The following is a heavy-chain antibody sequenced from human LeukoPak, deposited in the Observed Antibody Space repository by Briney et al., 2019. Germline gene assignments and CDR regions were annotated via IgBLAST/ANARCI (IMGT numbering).Heavy chain of an antibody. Sequence: PSETLSLTCLVSSGSFSSYYWTWIRQPPGKGLEWIGYIYHTGSNNYSPSLKSRVTMYVDTSKNQLSLKLSSVTAADTAMYYCARARYTNSWYAVDIWGQGTMVTVSS. V-gene: IGHV4-59*08. CDR2: IYHTGSN. D-gene: IGHD6-13*01. J-gene: IGHJ3*02. CDR1: SGSFSSYY. CDR3: ARARYTNSWYAVDI.